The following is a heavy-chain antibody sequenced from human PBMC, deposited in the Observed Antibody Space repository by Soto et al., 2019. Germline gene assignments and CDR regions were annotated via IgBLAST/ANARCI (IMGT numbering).Heavy chain of an antibody. D-gene: IGHD3-22*01. J-gene: IGHJ1*01. Sequence: EVQLVESGGGLIQPGGSLRLSCAASGFTVSSNYMSWVRQAPGKGLEWVSVIYSGGSTYYADSVKGRFTISRDNSKNTPYLQMNSLRAEDTGVYYCARDRVESGYPEYFQHWGQGTLVTVSS. CDR1: GFTVSSNY. V-gene: IGHV3-53*01. CDR2: IYSGGST. CDR3: ARDRVESGYPEYFQH.